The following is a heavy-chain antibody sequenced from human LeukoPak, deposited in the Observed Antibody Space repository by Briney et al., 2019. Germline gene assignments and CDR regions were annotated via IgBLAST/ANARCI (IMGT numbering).Heavy chain of an antibody. V-gene: IGHV3-30*02. Sequence: PGGSLRLSCAASGFTFSSYGMHWVRQAPGKGLEWVAFTRFDGSNKYYADSVKGRFTISRDNSKNTLYLQMNRLRAEDTAVYYCAKDTHFGYNSGWNFDYWGQGTLVTVSS. CDR3: AKDTHFGYNSGWNFDY. CDR2: TRFDGSNK. J-gene: IGHJ4*02. D-gene: IGHD6-19*01. CDR1: GFTFSSYG.